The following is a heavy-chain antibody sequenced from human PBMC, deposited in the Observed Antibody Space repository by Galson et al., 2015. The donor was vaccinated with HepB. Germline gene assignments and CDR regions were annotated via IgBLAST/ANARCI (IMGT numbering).Heavy chain of an antibody. CDR1: GYSFTSYW. Sequence: QSGAEVKKPGESLKISCKGSGYSFTSYWIGWVRQMPGKGLEWMGIIYPGDSDTRYSPSFQGQVTISADKSISTAYLQWSSLKASDTAMYYCARRGYSYGPRVAFDPWGQGTLVTVSS. CDR2: IYPGDSDT. D-gene: IGHD5-18*01. CDR3: ARRGYSYGPRVAFDP. V-gene: IGHV5-51*01. J-gene: IGHJ5*02.